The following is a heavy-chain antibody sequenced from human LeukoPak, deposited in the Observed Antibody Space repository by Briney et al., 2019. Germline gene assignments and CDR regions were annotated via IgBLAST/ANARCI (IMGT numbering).Heavy chain of an antibody. CDR3: ARDFCTTTNCYNVDY. V-gene: IGHV3-21*01. D-gene: IGHD2-2*02. CDR1: GFTFSGYS. CDR2: FSGSTGYM. J-gene: IGHJ4*02. Sequence: GGSLRLSCVASGFTFSGYSMNWVRLAPGKGLEWVSSFSGSTGYMYYADSVKGRFTISRDNAKNSLYLQMNSLRAEDTAVYYCARDFCTTTNCYNVDYWGQGTLVTVSS.